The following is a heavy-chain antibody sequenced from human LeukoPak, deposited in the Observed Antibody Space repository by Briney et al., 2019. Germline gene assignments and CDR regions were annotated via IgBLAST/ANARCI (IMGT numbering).Heavy chain of an antibody. V-gene: IGHV3-23*01. CDR1: GFTFSSYA. D-gene: IGHD2-2*01. J-gene: IGHJ2*01. Sequence: GGSLRLSCAASGFTFSSYAMSWVRQAPGKGLEWVSAISGSGGSTYCADSVKGRFTISRDNSKNTLYLQMNSLRAEDTAVYYCARGPQSRYWYFDLWGRGTLVTVSS. CDR3: ARGPQSRYWYFDL. CDR2: ISGSGGST.